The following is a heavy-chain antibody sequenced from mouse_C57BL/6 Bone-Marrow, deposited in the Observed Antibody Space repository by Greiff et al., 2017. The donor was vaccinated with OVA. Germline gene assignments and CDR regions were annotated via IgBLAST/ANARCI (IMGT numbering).Heavy chain of an antibody. CDR2: ISSGSSTI. CDR3: ARALFRFMDY. Sequence: EVKLMESGGGLVKPGGSLKLSCAASGFTFSDYGMHWVRQAPEKGLEWVAYISSGSSTIYYADTVKGRFTISRDNAKNTLFLQMTSLRSEDTAMYYCARALFRFMDYWGQGTSVTVSS. J-gene: IGHJ4*01. D-gene: IGHD1-1*01. CDR1: GFTFSDYG. V-gene: IGHV5-17*01.